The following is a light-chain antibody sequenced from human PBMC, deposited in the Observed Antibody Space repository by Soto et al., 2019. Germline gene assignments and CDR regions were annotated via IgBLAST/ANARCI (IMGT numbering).Light chain of an antibody. CDR2: AAS. CDR3: QQTYSTLSIT. J-gene: IGKJ5*01. V-gene: IGKV1-39*01. Sequence: DIQMTQSPSSLSASVGDRVTITCRASESIARHLNWYQQKPGKAPKLLIYAASSLQNGVPSRFRGGGSGTDFPLTINNLQPEDFATYYCQQTYSTLSITFGQGTRLEMK. CDR1: ESIARH.